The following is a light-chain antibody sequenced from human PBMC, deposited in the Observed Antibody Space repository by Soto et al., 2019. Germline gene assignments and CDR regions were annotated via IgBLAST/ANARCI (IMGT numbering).Light chain of an antibody. Sequence: QSALTQPRSVSGSPGQSVTISCTGTSSDVGGYNYVSWYQQHPGKAPKLMIYDVSKRPSGVPDRFSGSKSGNTASLTISGLQAEDEADYYCCSYAGNYIHVFGTGTKLTVL. J-gene: IGLJ1*01. CDR2: DVS. CDR1: SSDVGGYNY. CDR3: CSYAGNYIHV. V-gene: IGLV2-11*01.